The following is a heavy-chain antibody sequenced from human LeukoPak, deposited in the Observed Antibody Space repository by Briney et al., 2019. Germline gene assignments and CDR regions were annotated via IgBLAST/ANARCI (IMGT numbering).Heavy chain of an antibody. V-gene: IGHV3-23*01. CDR1: GFTFGSYA. CDR3: ATNYYASGSHEYFQH. Sequence: GGSLRLSCAASGFTFGSYAMSWVRQAPGKGLEWVSVISGSGDTTYYADSVKGRSTISRDNSKNTLYLQMNSLRAEDTAVYYCATNYYASGSHEYFQHWGQGTLVTVSS. D-gene: IGHD3-10*01. J-gene: IGHJ1*01. CDR2: ISGSGDTT.